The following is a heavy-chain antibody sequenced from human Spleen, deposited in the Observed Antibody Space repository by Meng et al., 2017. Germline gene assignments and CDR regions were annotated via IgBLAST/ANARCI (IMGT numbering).Heavy chain of an antibody. D-gene: IGHD3-10*01. CDR2: IKYSGTT. CDR3: ARRAVRGDIDY. Sequence: QPQLQESGPGLVKPSEALSHTCSVSGGSISTSGYYWGWIRQPPGKGLEWRGSIKYSGTTYYHSSLKSRVTISVETSKMQFSLRLTSVTAADTAVYYCARRAVRGDIDYWGHGTLVTVSS. J-gene: IGHJ4*01. V-gene: IGHV4-39*01. CDR1: GGSISTSGYY.